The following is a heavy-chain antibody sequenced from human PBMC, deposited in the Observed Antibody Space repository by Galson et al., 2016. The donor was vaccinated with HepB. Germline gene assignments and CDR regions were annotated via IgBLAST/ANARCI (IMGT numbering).Heavy chain of an antibody. CDR3: ASSYCTGVSCSFDD. Sequence: SLRLSCAVSGFPVTDNYMSWVRQAPGKGLEWLSVIYSGGTTNYADYLKGRFTISRDNSKNTVNLHISSLRVEDTAVYYCASSYCTGVSCSFDDWGQGTLLTVSS. V-gene: IGHV3-53*01. D-gene: IGHD2-15*01. J-gene: IGHJ4*02. CDR2: IYSGGTT. CDR1: GFPVTDNY.